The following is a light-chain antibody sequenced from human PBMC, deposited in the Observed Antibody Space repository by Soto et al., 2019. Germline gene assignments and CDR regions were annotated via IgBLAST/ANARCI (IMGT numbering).Light chain of an antibody. J-gene: IGKJ1*01. Sequence: EIVLTQSPATLSLSPGERATLSGRASQSVSSYLAWYQQKPGQAPRLLIYDASNRATGIPARFSGSGSGTDFTLTISSLEPEDFGVYYCQQRSNWPPTFGQGTQVEIK. CDR1: QSVSSY. CDR2: DAS. CDR3: QQRSNWPPT. V-gene: IGKV3-11*01.